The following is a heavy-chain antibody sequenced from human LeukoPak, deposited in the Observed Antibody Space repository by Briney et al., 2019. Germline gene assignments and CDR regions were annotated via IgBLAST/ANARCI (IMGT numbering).Heavy chain of an antibody. CDR1: GFTFSNYW. V-gene: IGHV3-7*01. D-gene: IGHD3-10*01. CDR3: ARTIRGY. J-gene: IGHJ4*02. CDR2: IKEDGSEK. Sequence: GGSLRLSCAASGFTFSNYWMSWVRQAPGKGLEWVANIKEDGSEKYYVDSVKGRFTISRDNAKNSLYLRMNSLRAKDTAVYYCARTIRGYWGQGTLVTVSS.